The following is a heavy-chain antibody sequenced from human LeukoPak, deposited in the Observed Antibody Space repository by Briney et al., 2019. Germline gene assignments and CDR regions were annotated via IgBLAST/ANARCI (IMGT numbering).Heavy chain of an antibody. CDR2: ISASGAVP. CDR3: ARSLIVASEAY. CDR1: GFRFDSFY. J-gene: IGHJ4*02. V-gene: IGHV3-11*04. D-gene: IGHD3-22*01. Sequence: GGSLRLSCAASGFRFDSFYMGWIRQVPGKGLDYIALISASGAVPYYAESVEGRFTISRDNAKNSVSLQMNSLSADDTAIYYCARSLIVASEAYWGQGTQVIVSS.